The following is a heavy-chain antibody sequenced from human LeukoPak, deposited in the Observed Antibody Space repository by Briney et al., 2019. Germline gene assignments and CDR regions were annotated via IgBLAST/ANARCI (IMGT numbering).Heavy chain of an antibody. Sequence: GASVKVSCKASGYTFTSYGISWVRQAPGQGLEWMGWISAYNGNTNYAQKLQGRVTMTTDTSTSTAYRELRSLRSDDTAVYYCARDLYGANYYGSGSCFDYWGQGTLVTVSS. CDR1: GYTFTSYG. V-gene: IGHV1-18*01. J-gene: IGHJ4*02. D-gene: IGHD3-10*01. CDR2: ISAYNGNT. CDR3: ARDLYGANYYGSGSCFDY.